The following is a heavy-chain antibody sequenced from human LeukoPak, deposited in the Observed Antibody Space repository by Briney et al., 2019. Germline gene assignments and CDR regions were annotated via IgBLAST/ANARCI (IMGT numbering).Heavy chain of an antibody. Sequence: GESLKISCKGSGYSFTSYWIGWVRQMPGKGLEWMGIIYPGDSDTRYSPSFQGQVTISADKSISTAYLQWSSLKASDTAMYYCARSIVGATTERLGASDIWGQGTMVTVSS. D-gene: IGHD1-26*01. V-gene: IGHV5-51*01. CDR1: GYSFTSYW. CDR3: ARSIVGATTERLGASDI. J-gene: IGHJ3*02. CDR2: IYPGDSDT.